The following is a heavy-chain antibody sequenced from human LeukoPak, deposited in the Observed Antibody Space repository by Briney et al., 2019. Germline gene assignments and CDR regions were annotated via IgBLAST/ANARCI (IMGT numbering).Heavy chain of an antibody. CDR1: GFTFSYYS. D-gene: IGHD7-27*01. Sequence: GGSLRLSCAASGFTFSYYSMNWVRQAPGKGLEWVSSISGSSGYMYYADSLRGRFTISRDDAKNSLYLQMHSLRAEDAAVYYCARELARLGAFDYWGRGTLVTVSS. V-gene: IGHV3-21*01. CDR2: ISGSSGYM. CDR3: ARELARLGAFDY. J-gene: IGHJ4*02.